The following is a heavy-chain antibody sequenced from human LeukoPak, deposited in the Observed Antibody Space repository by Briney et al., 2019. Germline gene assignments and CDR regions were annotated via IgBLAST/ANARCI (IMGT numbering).Heavy chain of an antibody. D-gene: IGHD3-22*01. Sequence: GGSLRLSCAASGFTFSSYWMSWVRQAPGKGLEWVANIKQDGSEKYYVDSVKGRFTISRDNAKNSLYLQMNSLRAEGTAVYYCVVYYDSSGYYPYHFDYWGQGTLVTVSS. CDR1: GFTFSSYW. V-gene: IGHV3-7*01. CDR2: IKQDGSEK. CDR3: VVYYDSSGYYPYHFDY. J-gene: IGHJ4*02.